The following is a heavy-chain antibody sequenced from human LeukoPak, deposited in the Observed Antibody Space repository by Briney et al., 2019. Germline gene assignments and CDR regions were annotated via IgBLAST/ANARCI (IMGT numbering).Heavy chain of an antibody. CDR2: INPNSGGT. V-gene: IGHV1-2*02. D-gene: IGHD4-4*01. CDR3: ARDGYDYSNYGPFDP. CDR1: GYTFTGYY. Sequence: ASVKVSCKASGYTFTGYYMHWVRQAPGQGLEWMGWINPNSGGTNYAQKFQGRVTMTRDTPISTAYMELSRLRSDDTAVYYCARDGYDYSNYGPFDPWGQGTLVTVSS. J-gene: IGHJ5*02.